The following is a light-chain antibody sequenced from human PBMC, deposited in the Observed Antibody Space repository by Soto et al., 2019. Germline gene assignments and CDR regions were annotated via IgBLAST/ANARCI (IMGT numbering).Light chain of an antibody. CDR1: QSVSMF. J-gene: IGKJ4*01. V-gene: IGKV3D-15*01. CDR2: DAS. Sequence: ELVLTQSPATLSLSPGERATLSCRANQSVSMFLAWYQQRPGQAPRLLIDDASKRATGIPARVSGSGSGTEITPPISSLQSEDYAVYYCQQYNNWPPITFGGGTKVDIK. CDR3: QQYNNWPPIT.